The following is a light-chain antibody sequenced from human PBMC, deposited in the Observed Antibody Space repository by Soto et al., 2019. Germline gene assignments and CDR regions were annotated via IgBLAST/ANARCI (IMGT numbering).Light chain of an antibody. CDR1: QSVASTY. CDR3: QQYGSSPVT. Sequence: EIVLTQSPGTLSLSPGERATLSCRACQSVASTYLAWYQQKPGQAPRLLIYGASSRATGIPDRFSGRGSGTDFTLTIGRLEPEDFAVYYCQQYGSSPVTFGGGAKVEI. J-gene: IGKJ4*01. V-gene: IGKV3-20*01. CDR2: GAS.